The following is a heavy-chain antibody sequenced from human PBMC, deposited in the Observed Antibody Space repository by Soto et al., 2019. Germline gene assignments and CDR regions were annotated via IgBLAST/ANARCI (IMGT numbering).Heavy chain of an antibody. CDR2: IYYSGST. D-gene: IGHD4-17*01. V-gene: IGHV4-30-4*01. J-gene: IGHJ5*02. CDR3: ARAKGLLTVTTSWFDP. CDR1: GGSISSGDYY. Sequence: QVQLQESGPGLVKPSQTLSLTCIVSGGSISSGDYYWSLVRQPPGKGLEWIGYIYYSGSTYYNPSLKSRVTISADTSKNQFSLKLSSVTAADTAVYYCARAKGLLTVTTSWFDPWGQGTLVTVSS.